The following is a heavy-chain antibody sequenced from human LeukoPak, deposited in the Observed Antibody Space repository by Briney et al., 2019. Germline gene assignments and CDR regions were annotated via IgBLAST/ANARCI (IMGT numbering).Heavy chain of an antibody. V-gene: IGHV4-61*05. CDR2: IYYSGST. D-gene: IGHD5-12*01. CDR3: ARGGYSGYDRKILLDP. CDR1: GGSISSSSYY. J-gene: IGHJ5*02. Sequence: SETLSLTCTVSGGSISSSSYYWGWIRQPPGKGLEWIGYIYYSGSTNYNPSLKSRVTISVDTSKNQFSLKLSSVTAADTAVYYCARGGYSGYDRKILLDPWGQGTLVTVSS.